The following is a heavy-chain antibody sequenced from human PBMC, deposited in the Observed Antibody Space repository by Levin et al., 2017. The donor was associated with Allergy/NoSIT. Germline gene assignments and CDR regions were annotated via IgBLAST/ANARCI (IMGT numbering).Heavy chain of an antibody. V-gene: IGHV3-30-3*01. D-gene: IGHD4-17*01. CDR3: ARTTNPRTVTEILDY. CDR1: GFTFSSYA. J-gene: IGHJ4*02. Sequence: LSLTCAASGFTFSSYAMHWVRQAPGKGLEWVAVISYDGSNKYYADSVKGRFTISRDNSKNTLYLQMNSLRAEDTAVYYCARTTNPRTVTEILDYWGQGTLVTVSS. CDR2: ISYDGSNK.